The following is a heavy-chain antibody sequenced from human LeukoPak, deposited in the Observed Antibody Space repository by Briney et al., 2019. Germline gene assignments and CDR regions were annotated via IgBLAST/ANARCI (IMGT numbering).Heavy chain of an antibody. CDR3: ARGGIFSGYEYSSFDY. D-gene: IGHD5-12*01. Sequence: SETLSLTCSVSGDSISRYYWSWIRQPPGKGLEWIAYIYYDGSTNYSPSLKSRVTISIDTSDNQFSLKLSSVTAADTAVYYCARGGIFSGYEYSSFDYWGQGTRVTVSS. CDR1: GDSISRYY. J-gene: IGHJ4*02. CDR2: IYYDGST. V-gene: IGHV4-59*01.